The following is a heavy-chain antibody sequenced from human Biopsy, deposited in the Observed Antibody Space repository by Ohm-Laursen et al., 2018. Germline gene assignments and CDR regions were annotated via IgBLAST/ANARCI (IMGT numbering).Heavy chain of an antibody. CDR2: ISNRGST. CDR3: ARLYRLDDYWNDDPPDAFDV. Sequence: GTLSLTCTVSGGSVNSYSWSWIRQPPGKGLEWIGYISNRGSTNYNPSLRGRVTISVDTSKNQFSLKLSSLTAADTAVFFCARLYRLDDYWNDDPPDAFDVWGQGTVVTVSS. CDR1: GGSVNSYS. D-gene: IGHD3-3*01. J-gene: IGHJ3*01. V-gene: IGHV4-59*02.